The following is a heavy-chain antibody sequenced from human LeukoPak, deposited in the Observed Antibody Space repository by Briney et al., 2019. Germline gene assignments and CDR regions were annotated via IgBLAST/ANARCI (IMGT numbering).Heavy chain of an antibody. D-gene: IGHD2-2*01. CDR2: ISAYNGNT. J-gene: IGHJ4*02. Sequence: ASVKVSCKASGYTFTSYGISWVRQAPGQGLEWMGWISAYNGNTNYAQKLQGRVTMTTDTSTSTAYMELRSLRSDDTAVYYCARVRGSLRYCSSTSCPAPFDYWGQGTLATVSS. V-gene: IGHV1-18*01. CDR3: ARVRGSLRYCSSTSCPAPFDY. CDR1: GYTFTSYG.